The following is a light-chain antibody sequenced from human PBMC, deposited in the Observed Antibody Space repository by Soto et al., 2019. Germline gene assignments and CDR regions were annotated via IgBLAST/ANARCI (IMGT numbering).Light chain of an antibody. J-gene: IGKJ1*01. Sequence: DIVMTQSPDSLAVSLGERATINCKSSQTGLDSSNNKDSLTWYQQKPGQPPKLLIYWASTREFGVPDRFSGSESGTAFTLTIGSLQAEDVAVYYCQQYYSTPRTFGHGTKVDIK. V-gene: IGKV4-1*01. CDR2: WAS. CDR1: QTGLDSSNNKDS. CDR3: QQYYSTPRT.